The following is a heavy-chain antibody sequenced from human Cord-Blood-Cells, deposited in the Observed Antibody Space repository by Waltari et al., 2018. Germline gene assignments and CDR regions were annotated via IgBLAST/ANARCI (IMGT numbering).Heavy chain of an antibody. V-gene: IGHV3-7*01. CDR1: GFTFISYW. J-gene: IGHJ4*02. D-gene: IGHD6-6*01. CDR3: ARGRSSFFDY. Sequence: EVQLVESGGGLVQPGGSLRLSCAASGFTFISYWMSWVRQAPGKGLEWVANIKQDGSEKYYVDSVKGRFTISRDNAKNSLYLQMNSLRAEDTAVYYCARGRSSFFDYWGQGTLVTVSS. CDR2: IKQDGSEK.